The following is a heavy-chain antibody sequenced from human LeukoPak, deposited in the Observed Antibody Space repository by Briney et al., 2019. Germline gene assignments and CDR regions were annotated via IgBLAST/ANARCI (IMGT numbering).Heavy chain of an antibody. D-gene: IGHD1-1*01. CDR2: IYHSGSP. J-gene: IGHJ4*02. Sequence: SGTLSLTCAVSGGSISSNNWWGWVRQPPGKGLEWIGEIYHSGSPNYNPSLKSRVTISVDKSRNHFSLNLSTVTAADTAVYYCARVNINNWHSCDYWGQGTLVTVSS. CDR3: ARVNINNWHSCDY. CDR1: GGSISSNNW. V-gene: IGHV4-4*02.